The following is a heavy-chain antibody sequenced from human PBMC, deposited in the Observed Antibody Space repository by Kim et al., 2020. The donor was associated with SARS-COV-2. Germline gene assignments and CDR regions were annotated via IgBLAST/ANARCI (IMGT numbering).Heavy chain of an antibody. V-gene: IGHV4-59*13. CDR3: ARSHPGTIFGVVASGFDP. CDR1: GGSISSYY. CDR2: IYYSGST. J-gene: IGHJ5*02. Sequence: SETLSLTCTVSGGSISSYYWSWIRQPPGKGLEWIGYIYYSGSTNYNPSLKSRVTISVDTSKNQFSLKLSSVTAADTAVYYCARSHPGTIFGVVASGFDPWGQGTLVTVSS. D-gene: IGHD3-3*01.